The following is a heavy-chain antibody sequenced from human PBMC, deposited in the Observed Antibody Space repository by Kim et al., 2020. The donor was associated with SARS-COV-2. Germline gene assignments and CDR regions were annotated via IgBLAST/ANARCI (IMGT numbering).Heavy chain of an antibody. J-gene: IGHJ2*01. V-gene: IGHV6-1*01. D-gene: IGHD3-10*01. CDR2: TYYRSKWYN. Sequence: SQTLSLTCAISGDSVSSNSAAWNWIRQSPSRGLEWLGRTYYRSKWYNDYAVSVKSRITINPDTSKNQFSLQLNSVTPEDTAVYYCARSRRGGSGSYYHYWYFDLWGRGTLVTVSS. CDR1: GDSVSSNSAA. CDR3: ARSRRGGSGSYYHYWYFDL.